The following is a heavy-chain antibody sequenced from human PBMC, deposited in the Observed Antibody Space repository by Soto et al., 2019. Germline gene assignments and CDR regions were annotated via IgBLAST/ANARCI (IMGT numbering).Heavy chain of an antibody. V-gene: IGHV1-46*01. CDR1: GYTFTSYY. Sequence: ASVKVSCKASGYTFTSYYMHWVRQTPGQGLEWMGIINPSGGSTSYAQKFQGRVTMTRDTSTSTVYMELSSLRSEDTAVYYCARWGITIYGMVIANPQKDYRGKGTLDPVSP. D-gene: IGHD3-3*01. J-gene: IGHJ4*02. CDR2: INPSGGST. CDR3: ARWGITIYGMVIANPQKDY.